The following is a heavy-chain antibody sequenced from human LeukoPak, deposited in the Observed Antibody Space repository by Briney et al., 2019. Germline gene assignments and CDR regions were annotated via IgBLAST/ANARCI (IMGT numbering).Heavy chain of an antibody. J-gene: IGHJ4*02. V-gene: IGHV1-24*01. CDR3: ARDSSMLRGPIVIYYFDF. D-gene: IGHD3-10*01. Sequence: ASVKVSCKVSGYTLTELSMHWVRQAPGKGLEWMGGFDPEDGETIYAQKFQGRVTMTEDTSTDTAYMELNSLRAEDTAVYYCARDSSMLRGPIVIYYFDFWGQGTLVTVSS. CDR1: GYTLTELS. CDR2: FDPEDGET.